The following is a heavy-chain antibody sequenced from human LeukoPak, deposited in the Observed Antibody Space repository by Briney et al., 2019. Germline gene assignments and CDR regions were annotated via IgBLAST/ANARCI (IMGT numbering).Heavy chain of an antibody. CDR3: ARGYYYDSSGYIPFDY. D-gene: IGHD3-22*01. Sequence: TSETLSLTCIVSGGSISSGGYYWSWIRQHPGKGLEWIGYIYYSGSTYYNPSLKSRVTISVDTSKNQFSLKLSSVTAADTAVYYCARGYYYDSSGYIPFDYWGQGTLVTVSS. J-gene: IGHJ4*02. CDR2: IYYSGST. V-gene: IGHV4-31*03. CDR1: GGSISSGGYY.